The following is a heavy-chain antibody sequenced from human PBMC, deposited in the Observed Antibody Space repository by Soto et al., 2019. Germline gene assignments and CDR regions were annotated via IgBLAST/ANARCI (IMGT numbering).Heavy chain of an antibody. J-gene: IGHJ3*02. CDR2: ISSSSSYI. V-gene: IGHV3-21*01. Sequence: GGSLRLSCAASGFTFSSYSMNWVRQAPGKGLEWVSSISSSSSYIHYADSVKGRFTISRDNAKNSLYLQMNSLRAEDTAVYYCARSMGPYCSSTSCSDAFDIWGQGTMVTVSS. CDR1: GFTFSSYS. D-gene: IGHD2-2*01. CDR3: ARSMGPYCSSTSCSDAFDI.